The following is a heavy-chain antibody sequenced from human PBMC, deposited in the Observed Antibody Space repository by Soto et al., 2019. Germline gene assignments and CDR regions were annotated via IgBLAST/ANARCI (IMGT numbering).Heavy chain of an antibody. Sequence: EWALRLSCAASGFTFSSYAMSWVRQAPGKGLEGVSAISGSGGSTYYADSVKGRFTISRDNSKNTLYLQMNSLRAEDTAVYYCAKGINADILTGPSYYYYGMDVWGPGTKHTVS. CDR1: GFTFSSYA. V-gene: IGHV3-23*01. CDR3: AKGINADILTGPSYYYYGMDV. CDR2: ISGSGGST. J-gene: IGHJ6*01. D-gene: IGHD3-9*01.